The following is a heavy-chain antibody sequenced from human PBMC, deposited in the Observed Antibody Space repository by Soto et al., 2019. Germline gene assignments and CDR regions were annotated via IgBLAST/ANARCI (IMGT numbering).Heavy chain of an antibody. D-gene: IGHD3-10*01. CDR3: ARLPLFRGVIITPDY. Sequence: SETLSLTCTVSGGSISSSSYYWGWIRQPPGKGLEWIGSIFSSGTTYYNPSLKSRVTISVDTSKNQFSLKLTSVTAADTAVYCCARLPLFRGVIITPDYWGQGTLVTVSS. V-gene: IGHV4-39*01. CDR2: IFSSGTT. CDR1: GGSISSSSYY. J-gene: IGHJ4*02.